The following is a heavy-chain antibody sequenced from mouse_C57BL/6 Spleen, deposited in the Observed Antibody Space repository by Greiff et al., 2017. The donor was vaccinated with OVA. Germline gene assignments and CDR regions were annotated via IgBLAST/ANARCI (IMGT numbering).Heavy chain of an antibody. CDR3: ARDLGPHWYFDV. V-gene: IGHV1-59*01. J-gene: IGHJ1*03. D-gene: IGHD4-1*01. CDR1: GYTFTSYW. Sequence: VQLQQPGAELVRPGTSVKLSCKASGYTFTSYWMHWVKQRPGQGLEWIGVIDPSDSYTNYNQKFKGKATLTVDTSSSTAYMQLSSLTSEDSAVYYCARDLGPHWYFDVWGTGTTVTVSS. CDR2: IDPSDSYT.